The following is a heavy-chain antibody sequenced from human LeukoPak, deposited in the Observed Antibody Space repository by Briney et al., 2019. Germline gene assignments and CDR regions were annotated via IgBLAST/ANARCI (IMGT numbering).Heavy chain of an antibody. D-gene: IGHD6-19*01. CDR2: ISSSLSM. V-gene: IGHV3-48*03. J-gene: IGHJ4*02. CDR3: ARKALLSRGWFFDF. Sequence: GGSLRLSCAASGFTFRSHWMSWVRQAPGKGLEWISYISSSLSMYYSDSVKGRFTISRDNAKNSLYLQMNSLKAEDTAVYYCARKALLSRGWFFDFWGQGTQVTVSS. CDR1: GFTFRSHW.